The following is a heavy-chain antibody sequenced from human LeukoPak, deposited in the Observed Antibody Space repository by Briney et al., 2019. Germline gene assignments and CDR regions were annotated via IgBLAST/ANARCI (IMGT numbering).Heavy chain of an antibody. Sequence: TSGTLSLTCAVSGGSISSSNWWSWVRQPPGKGLEWIGEIYHSGSTNYNPSLKSRVTISVDKSKNQFSLKLSSVTAADTAVYYCARKLAVARSYFQHWGQGTLVTVSS. CDR2: IYHSGST. J-gene: IGHJ1*01. CDR3: ARKLAVARSYFQH. V-gene: IGHV4-4*02. D-gene: IGHD6-19*01. CDR1: GGSISSSNW.